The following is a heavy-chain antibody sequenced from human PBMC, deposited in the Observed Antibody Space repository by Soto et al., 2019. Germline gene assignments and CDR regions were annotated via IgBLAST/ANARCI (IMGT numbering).Heavy chain of an antibody. CDR3: AREDDGGDSLDV. J-gene: IGHJ6*02. CDR2: IHHSGSI. D-gene: IGHD2-21*02. CDR1: GGSISSGDYY. V-gene: IGHV4-30-4*01. Sequence: SETLSLTCTVSGGSISSGDYYWSWIRQPPGKGLEWIGYIHHSGSILYNPSLKSRVTISVDTSKNQFSLHLTSVTAADTAVYFCAREDDGGDSLDVWGQGTTVTVSS.